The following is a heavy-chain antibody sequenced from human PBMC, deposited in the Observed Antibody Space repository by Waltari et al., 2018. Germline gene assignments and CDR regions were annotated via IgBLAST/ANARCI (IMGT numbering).Heavy chain of an antibody. V-gene: IGHV3-21*01. CDR2: ISISSSYL. CDR3: ANDWSQWYYYYMDV. Sequence: EVQLVESGGGLVKPGGSLRLSCAASGFTFSSYSMNWVRQAPGKGLEWVSSISISSSYLYYADSVKCRCTISRDNAKNSLYLQMNSLRAEDTAVYYCANDWSQWYYYYMDVWGKGTTVTVSS. CDR1: GFTFSSYS. D-gene: IGHD3-9*01. J-gene: IGHJ6*03.